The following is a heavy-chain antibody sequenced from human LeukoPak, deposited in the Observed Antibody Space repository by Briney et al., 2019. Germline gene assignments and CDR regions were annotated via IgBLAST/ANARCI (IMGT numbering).Heavy chain of an antibody. CDR3: AERCRFLSNDVCRFDS. V-gene: IGHV4-34*01. CDR1: GGSFSGYY. J-gene: IGHJ4*02. Sequence: PSETLSLTCAVYGGSFSGYYWSWIRQPPGKGLEWIGEINHSGSTNYNPSLKSRVTISVDTSKNQFSLKLSSVTAADTAVYYCAERCRFLSNDVCRFDSWGQGTLVTVSS. CDR2: INHSGST. D-gene: IGHD2-8*01.